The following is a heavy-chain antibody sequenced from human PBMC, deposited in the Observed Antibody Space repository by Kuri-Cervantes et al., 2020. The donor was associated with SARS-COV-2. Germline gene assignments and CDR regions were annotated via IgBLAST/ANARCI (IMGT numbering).Heavy chain of an antibody. CDR3: ARGTSTFRVITTPFDY. D-gene: IGHD3-22*01. V-gene: IGHV4-30-2*01. J-gene: IGHJ4*02. CDR1: GGSISSGGYS. Sequence: SETLSLTCAVSGGSISSGGYSWSWIRQPPGKGLEWIGYIYHSGSTNYNPSLKSRVTISVDTSKNQFSLKLSSVTAADTAVYYCARGTSTFRVITTPFDYWGQGTLVTVSS. CDR2: IYHSGST.